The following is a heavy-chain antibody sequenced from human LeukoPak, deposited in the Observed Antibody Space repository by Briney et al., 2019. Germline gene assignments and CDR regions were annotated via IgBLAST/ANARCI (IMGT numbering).Heavy chain of an antibody. J-gene: IGHJ4*02. Sequence: GGSLRLSCTASGFTFSDYEMNWVRQAPGKGLEWVSYISSSDTIYYADSVKGRFTISRDNAKNSLYLQMNSLRPEDTGVYHCARVALHYKRNYGTDYWGQGTLVTVSS. CDR2: ISSSDTI. CDR3: ARVALHYKRNYGTDY. V-gene: IGHV3-69-1*02. CDR1: GFTFSDYE. D-gene: IGHD1-7*01.